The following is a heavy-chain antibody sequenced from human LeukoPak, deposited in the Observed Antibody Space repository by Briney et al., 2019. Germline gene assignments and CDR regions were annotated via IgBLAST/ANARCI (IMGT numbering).Heavy chain of an antibody. CDR3: AREKLRLGELSSDY. Sequence: GGSLRLSCAASGFTVSSNYMSWVRQAPGKGLEWVSVIYSGGSTYYADSVKGRFTISRDNSKNTLYLQMNSLRAADTAVYYCAREKLRLGELSSDYWGQGTLVTVSS. V-gene: IGHV3-66*01. CDR1: GFTVSSNY. J-gene: IGHJ4*02. CDR2: IYSGGST. D-gene: IGHD3-16*02.